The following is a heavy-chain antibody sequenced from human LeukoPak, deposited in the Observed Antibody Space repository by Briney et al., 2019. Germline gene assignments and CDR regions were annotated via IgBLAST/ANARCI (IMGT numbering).Heavy chain of an antibody. CDR2: INPNSGGT. V-gene: IGHV1-2*02. CDR1: GYTFTCYY. D-gene: IGHD5-24*01. CDR3: ARVKGAQRWLQFGLDY. Sequence: ASVKVSCKASGYTFTCYYMHWVRQAPGQGLEWMGWINPNSGGTNYAQKFQGRVTMTRDTSISTAYMELSRLRSDDTAVYYCARVKGAQRWLQFGLDYWGQGTLVTVSS. J-gene: IGHJ4*02.